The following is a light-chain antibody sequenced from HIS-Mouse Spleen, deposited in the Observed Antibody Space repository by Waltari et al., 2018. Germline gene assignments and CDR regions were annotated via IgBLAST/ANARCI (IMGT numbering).Light chain of an antibody. CDR3: QVWDSSSDHVV. V-gene: IGLV3-21*03. CDR2: DDI. J-gene: IGLJ2*01. CDR1: NIGSNR. Sequence: SYVLTQPPSVSVAPGTTARITCGGNNIGSNRVHWYQQKPGQAPWLGGYDDIDRPSGIPERFSGSNSGNTATLTISRVEAGDEADYYCQVWDSSSDHVVFGGGTKLTVL.